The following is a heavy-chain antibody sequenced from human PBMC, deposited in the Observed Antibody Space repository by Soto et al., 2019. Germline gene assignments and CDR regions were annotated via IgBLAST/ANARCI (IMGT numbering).Heavy chain of an antibody. CDR3: AIRNGSGSYYVDY. V-gene: IGHV4-31*03. CDR1: GGSISSGGYY. Sequence: QVQLQESGPGLVKPSQTLSLTCTVSGGSISSGGYYWSWIRQHPGKCLEWIGYIYSSGTYYNPSLKSRVTISVDTSKNQFSLKLSSVTAADTAVYYCAIRNGSGSYYVDYWCQGTLVTVSS. D-gene: IGHD3-10*01. CDR2: IYSSGT. J-gene: IGHJ4*02.